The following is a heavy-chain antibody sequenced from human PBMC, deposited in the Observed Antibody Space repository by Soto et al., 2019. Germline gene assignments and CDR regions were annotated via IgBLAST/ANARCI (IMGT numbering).Heavy chain of an antibody. CDR1: GGSISSYY. J-gene: IGHJ4*02. CDR2: IYYSGST. D-gene: IGHD6-6*01. CDR3: ARRIIAARRFYYLDY. Sequence: SETLSLTCTVSGGSISSYYWSWIRQPPGKGLEWIGYIYYSGSTNYNPSLKSRVTISVDTSKNQFSLKLSSVTAADTAVYYCARRIIAARRFYYLDYWGQGTLVTVSS. V-gene: IGHV4-59*08.